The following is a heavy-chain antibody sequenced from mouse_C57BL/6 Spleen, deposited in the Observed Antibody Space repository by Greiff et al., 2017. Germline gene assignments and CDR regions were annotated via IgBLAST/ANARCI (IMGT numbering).Heavy chain of an antibody. J-gene: IGHJ2*01. CDR3: AEDHGGLRRRGYFDY. CDR1: GFTFSDYY. D-gene: IGHD2-4*01. V-gene: IGHV5-16*01. CDR2: INYDGSST. Sequence: EVKLMESEGGLVQPGSSMKLSCTASGFTFSDYYMAWVRQVPEKGLEWVANINYDGSSTYYLDALKSRFIISRDNASNILYLQMSSLKSGDTATYYCAEDHGGLRRRGYFDYWGQGTTLTVSS.